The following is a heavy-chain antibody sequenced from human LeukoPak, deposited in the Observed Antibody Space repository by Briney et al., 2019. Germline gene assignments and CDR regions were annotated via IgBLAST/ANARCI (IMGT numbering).Heavy chain of an antibody. V-gene: IGHV3-7*01. CDR3: ARDGAMIVVGGEYDYGMDV. D-gene: IGHD3-22*01. J-gene: IGHJ6*02. CDR2: IMQDGSEK. Sequence: GGALRLSCVASGFTFISDWISWVREAPGKGLERVANIMQDGSEKCYVDSVKGRFTISRDNAKNSLYLQMNSLRDEDTAVYYCARDGAMIVVGGEYDYGMDVWGQGTTVPVSS. CDR1: GFTFISDW.